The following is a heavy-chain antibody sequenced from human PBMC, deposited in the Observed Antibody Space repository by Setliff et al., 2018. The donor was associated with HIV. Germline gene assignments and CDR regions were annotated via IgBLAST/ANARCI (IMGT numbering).Heavy chain of an antibody. J-gene: IGHJ4*02. D-gene: IGHD6-13*01. Sequence: SVKVSCKASGGTFSSYAISWVRQAPGQGLEWMGGIIPILGIANYAQKFQGRVTITTDESTGTAYMELSSLRSEDTAVYYCARAPYSSSWGLDYWGQGTLVTVSS. CDR3: ARAPYSSSWGLDY. CDR1: GGTFSSYA. V-gene: IGHV1-69*10. CDR2: IIPILGIA.